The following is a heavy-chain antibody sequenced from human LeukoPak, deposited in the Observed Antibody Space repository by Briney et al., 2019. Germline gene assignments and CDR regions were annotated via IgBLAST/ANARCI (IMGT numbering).Heavy chain of an antibody. D-gene: IGHD5-24*01. CDR2: ISGSGGST. V-gene: IGHV3-23*01. CDR3: TRVGYIDEGIDY. CDR1: GFTFSSYA. Sequence: GGSLRLSCAASGFTFSSYATSWVRQAPGKGLEWVSAISGSGGSTYYADSVKGRFTISRDNAKNSLYLQMNSLRAEDTAIYYCTRVGYIDEGIDYWGQGTLVTVSS. J-gene: IGHJ4*02.